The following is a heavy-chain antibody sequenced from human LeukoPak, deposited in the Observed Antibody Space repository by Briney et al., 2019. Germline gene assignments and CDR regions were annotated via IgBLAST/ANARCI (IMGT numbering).Heavy chain of an antibody. CDR2: MDPKGTT. D-gene: IGHD2-15*01. CDR3: ARGYCSGANCYTAPDY. Sequence: SETLSLTCTVSGGSITGYYWSWIRQPAGKGLEWIGLMDPKGTTSYNPSLKSRVTISVDTSKNQFSLKLKSVTAADTAMYYCARGYCSGANCYTAPDYWGQGTLVTVSS. V-gene: IGHV4-4*07. J-gene: IGHJ4*02. CDR1: GGSITGYY.